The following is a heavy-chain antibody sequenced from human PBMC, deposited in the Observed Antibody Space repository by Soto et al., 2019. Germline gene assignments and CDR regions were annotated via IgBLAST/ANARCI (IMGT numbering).Heavy chain of an antibody. J-gene: IGHJ6*03. CDR1: GGSISSGGYY. CDR3: ARAVGDCSGGSCIYNYYYYMDV. V-gene: IGHV4-31*03. CDR2: IYYSGST. D-gene: IGHD2-15*01. Sequence: QVQLQESGPGLVKPSQTLSLTCTVSGGSISSGGYYWSWIRQHPGKGLEWIGYIYYSGSTYYNPSLKSRVTISVDTSKNQFSLKLSSVTAADTAVYYCARAVGDCSGGSCIYNYYYYMDVWGKGTTVTVSS.